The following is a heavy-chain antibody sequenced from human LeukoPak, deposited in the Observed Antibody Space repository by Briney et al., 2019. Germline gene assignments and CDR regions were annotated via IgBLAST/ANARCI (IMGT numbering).Heavy chain of an antibody. CDR3: TTDSQLLRFGFYGMDV. V-gene: IGHV1-24*01. CDR2: FDPEDGET. CDR1: GYTLTELP. Sequence: ASVKVSCKVSGYTLTELPMHWVRQAPGKGLEWMGGFDPEDGETIYAQKFQGRVTMTEDTSTDTAYMELSSLRSEGTAVYYCTTDSQLLRFGFYGMDVWGQGTTVTVSS. J-gene: IGHJ6*02. D-gene: IGHD3-3*01.